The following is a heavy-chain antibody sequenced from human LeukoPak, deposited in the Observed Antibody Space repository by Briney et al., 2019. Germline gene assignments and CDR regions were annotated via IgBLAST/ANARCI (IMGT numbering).Heavy chain of an antibody. Sequence: PGGSLRLSCAASGFTISTFAMSWVRQAPGKGLEWVSGISGSYGITYYVDSVEGRFTISRDNSKNTLFLQMNSLRAEDTAVYYCAKDPAGSTLNWFDPWGQGTLVTVSS. CDR1: GFTISTFA. D-gene: IGHD6-19*01. J-gene: IGHJ5*02. V-gene: IGHV3-23*01. CDR2: ISGSYGIT. CDR3: AKDPAGSTLNWFDP.